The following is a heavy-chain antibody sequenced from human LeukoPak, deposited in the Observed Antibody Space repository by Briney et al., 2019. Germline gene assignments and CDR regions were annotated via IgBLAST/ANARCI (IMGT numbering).Heavy chain of an antibody. Sequence: PSETLSLTCAVYGGSFSSYYWSWIRQPPGKGLEWIGYIFYSGSTNYNPSLKSRVTISVDTSKNQFSLGLSTVTAADTAVYYCARGPTRYYFDCWGQGTLVTVSS. CDR1: GGSFSSYY. CDR2: IFYSGST. D-gene: IGHD4-17*01. J-gene: IGHJ4*02. V-gene: IGHV4-59*01. CDR3: ARGPTRYYFDC.